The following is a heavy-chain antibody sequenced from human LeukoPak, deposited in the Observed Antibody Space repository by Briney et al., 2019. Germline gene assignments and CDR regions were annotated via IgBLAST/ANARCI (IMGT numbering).Heavy chain of an antibody. D-gene: IGHD3-3*01. CDR1: GFTFSSYA. J-gene: IGHJ4*02. CDR3: AKDGSTYYDFTGASKY. Sequence: GGSLRLSCAASGFTFSSYAMSWVRQAPGKGLEWVSAISGSGGSTYYADFVKGRFTISRDNSKNTLYLQMNSLRAEDTAVYYCAKDGSTYYDFTGASKYWGQGTLVTVSS. V-gene: IGHV3-23*01. CDR2: ISGSGGST.